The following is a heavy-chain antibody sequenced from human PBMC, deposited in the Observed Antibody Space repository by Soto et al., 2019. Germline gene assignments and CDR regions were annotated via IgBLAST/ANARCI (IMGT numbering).Heavy chain of an antibody. D-gene: IGHD3-16*01. J-gene: IGHJ6*02. CDR1: GFTFRSYY. V-gene: IGHV3-74*03. Sequence: LRRSCAASGFTFRSYYMHWVRQAPGKGLVWVSRINGDGSSTAYADSVKGRFTISRDNAKNTLSLQMNSLRVEDSAVYYCVRGGALTYYYYGMDVWGQGTTVTVSS. CDR3: VRGGALTYYYYGMDV. CDR2: INGDGSST.